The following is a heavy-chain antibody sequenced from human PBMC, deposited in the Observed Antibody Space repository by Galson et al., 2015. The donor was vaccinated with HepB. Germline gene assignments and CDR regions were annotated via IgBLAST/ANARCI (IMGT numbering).Heavy chain of an antibody. D-gene: IGHD3-10*01. V-gene: IGHV3-33*08. Sequence: SLRLSCAASGFTLSSYGMHWVRQAPGKGLEWVAVIRYDGSNKSNADSVKGRFTISRDNSKNTLDLQMNSLRAEDTAVYYCARGGLYYFSSGCYGQTWGQGTLVTVSS. CDR3: ARGGLYYFSSGCYGQT. CDR2: IRYDGSNK. J-gene: IGHJ5*02. CDR1: GFTLSSYG.